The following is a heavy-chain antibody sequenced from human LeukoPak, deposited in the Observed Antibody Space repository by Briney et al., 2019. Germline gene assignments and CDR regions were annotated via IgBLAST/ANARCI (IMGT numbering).Heavy chain of an antibody. Sequence: ASVKVSCKASGYTFSDYYIHWVRQSPGQGLEWMGWINPDSGASNYTRNFEDRVTMTRDTSITTVDMELSRLRSGDTAVYYCARDRGYRYRRYAFNIWGQGTMVTVSS. J-gene: IGHJ3*02. CDR1: GYTFSDYY. D-gene: IGHD5-18*01. CDR2: INPDSGAS. V-gene: IGHV1-2*02. CDR3: ARDRGYRYRRYAFNI.